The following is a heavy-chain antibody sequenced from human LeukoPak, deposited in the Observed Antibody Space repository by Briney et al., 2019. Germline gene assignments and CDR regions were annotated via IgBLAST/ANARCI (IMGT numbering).Heavy chain of an antibody. V-gene: IGHV3-15*01. J-gene: IGHJ4*02. CDR2: IKARTDGGTA. Sequence: GGSLRLSCAASGFTFNNAWMSWVRQAPGKGLEWVGRIKARTDGGTADYAATVKGRFTISRDDSKTTLYLQMNSLKTEDTAVYYCATDKGARDFWGQGTLVTVSS. CDR1: GFTFNNAW. D-gene: IGHD4/OR15-4a*01. CDR3: ATDKGARDF.